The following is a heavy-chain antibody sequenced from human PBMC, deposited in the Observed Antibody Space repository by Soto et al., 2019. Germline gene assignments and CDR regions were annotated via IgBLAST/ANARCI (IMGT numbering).Heavy chain of an antibody. CDR1: GYTLTELS. V-gene: IGHV1-24*01. J-gene: IGHJ4*02. D-gene: IGHD5-12*01. CDR3: ATNPPRVWLPVWTC. CDR2: FDPEDGET. Sequence: GASVKVSCKVSGYTLTELSMHWVRQAPGKGLEWMGGFDPEDGETIYEQKFQGRVTMTEDTSTDTAYMELSSLRSEDTAVYYCATNPPRVWLPVWTCWGQGTRVTVAS.